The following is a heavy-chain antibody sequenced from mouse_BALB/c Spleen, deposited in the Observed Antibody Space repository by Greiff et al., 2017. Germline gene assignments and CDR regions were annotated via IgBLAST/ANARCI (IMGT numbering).Heavy chain of an antibody. CDR2: ISSGSSTI. CDR1: GFTFSSFG. CDR3: ARSQDFDY. J-gene: IGHJ2*01. V-gene: IGHV5-17*02. Sequence: EVHLVESGGGLVQPGGSRKLSCAASGFTFSSFGMHWVRQAPEKGLEWVAYISSGSSTIYYADTVKGRFTISRDNPKNTLFLQMTSLRSEDTAMYYCARSQDFDYWGQGTTLTVSS.